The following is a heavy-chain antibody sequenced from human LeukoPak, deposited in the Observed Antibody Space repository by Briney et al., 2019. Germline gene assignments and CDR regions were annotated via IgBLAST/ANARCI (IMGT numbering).Heavy chain of an antibody. CDR1: GFTFSRSM. J-gene: IGHJ4*02. V-gene: IGHV3-21*01. CDR2: ISGGSSSI. CDR3: AACSRCYCYRSMAFDS. D-gene: IGHD2-15*01. Sequence: PGGSLRLFCSASGFTFSRSMLCTVRQAPRKGLVWVSYISGGSSSINDADSVKGRFTISRDTANNSVLIQMTRLRAEDTAVYYCAACSRCYCYRSMAFDSWGQGSLVTVSS.